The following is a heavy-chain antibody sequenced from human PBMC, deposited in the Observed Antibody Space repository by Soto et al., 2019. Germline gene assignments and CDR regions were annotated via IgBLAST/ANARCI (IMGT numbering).Heavy chain of an antibody. CDR2: ISSTTNYI. CDR1: GFTFTRYS. CDR3: ARESEDLTSNFDY. V-gene: IGHV3-21*01. Sequence: EVQLVESGGGLVKPGGPLRLSCAASGFTFTRYSMNWVRQAPGKGLEWVSSISSTTNYIYYGDSMKGRFTISRDNAKKSLYLEMNSLRAEDTAVYYCARESEDLTSNFDYWGQGTLVTVSS. J-gene: IGHJ4*02.